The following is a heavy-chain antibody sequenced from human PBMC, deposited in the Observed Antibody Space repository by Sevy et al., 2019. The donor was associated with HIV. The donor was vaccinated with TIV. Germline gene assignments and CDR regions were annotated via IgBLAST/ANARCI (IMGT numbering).Heavy chain of an antibody. Sequence: SETLSLTCTVSGGSISSGNYYWHWIRQPPGKGLEWIGYISYTGNTYYNPSLKSPVTISVDTSNNQFSLRLTSVTAADTALYYCARDATEYTSSYVWLDPWGQGTLVTVSS. J-gene: IGHJ5*02. CDR2: ISYTGNT. CDR1: GGSISSGNYY. CDR3: ARDATEYTSSYVWLDP. V-gene: IGHV4-30-4*01. D-gene: IGHD6-6*01.